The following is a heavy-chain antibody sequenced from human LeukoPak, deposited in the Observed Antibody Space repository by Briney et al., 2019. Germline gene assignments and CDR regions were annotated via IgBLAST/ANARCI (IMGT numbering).Heavy chain of an antibody. Sequence: GGSLRLSCAASGFTFSNSWMHWVRQTPGKGLVWVSNINSDGSITSFADSVKGRFTISRDNAKNTLYLQMSSLRAEDTAVYYCARKPATMNAAFDYWGQGTLVTVSS. CDR2: INSDGSIT. V-gene: IGHV3-74*01. CDR1: GFTFSNSW. CDR3: ARKPATMNAAFDY. J-gene: IGHJ4*02. D-gene: IGHD3-22*01.